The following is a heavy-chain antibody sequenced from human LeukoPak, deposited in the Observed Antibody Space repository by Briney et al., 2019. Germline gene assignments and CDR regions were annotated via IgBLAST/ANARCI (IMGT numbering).Heavy chain of an antibody. CDR2: INPNSGGT. D-gene: IGHD3-16*01. V-gene: IGHV1-2*06. CDR3: ARGLRLGELSFPILGY. J-gene: IGHJ4*02. CDR1: GYTFTGYY. Sequence: ASVKVSCKASGYTFTGYYIHWVRQAPGQGLEWMGRINPNSGGTNYAQKFQGRVTMTRDTSISTAYMDLSRLRSDDTALYYYARGLRLGELSFPILGYWGQGTLVTVSS.